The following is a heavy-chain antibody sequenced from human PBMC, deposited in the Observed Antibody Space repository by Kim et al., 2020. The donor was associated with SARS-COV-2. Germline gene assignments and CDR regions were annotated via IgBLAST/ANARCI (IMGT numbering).Heavy chain of an antibody. V-gene: IGHV3-48*03. Sequence: GGSLRLSCAASGFTFSSYEMNWVRQAPGKGLEWLSYISSSGSTIYYADSVKGRFTISRDNAKNSLYLQVNSLRAEDTAVYYSARPESYTAMALPDYWGQGTLVTVSS. J-gene: IGHJ4*02. D-gene: IGHD5-18*01. CDR2: ISSSGSTI. CDR3: ARPESYTAMALPDY. CDR1: GFTFSSYE.